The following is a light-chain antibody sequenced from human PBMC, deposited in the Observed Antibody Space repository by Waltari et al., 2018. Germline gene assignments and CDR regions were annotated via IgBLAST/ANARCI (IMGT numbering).Light chain of an antibody. Sequence: DIQMTQSPSSLSASVGDRVTLTCRASESISSYLNWYQQKPGKAPQLLIYAASNLQTVVPSRFSGSGSGTDFSLTITSLQPEDCATYYCQQSYSSPRTFGQGTKLEIK. J-gene: IGKJ2*01. V-gene: IGKV1-39*01. CDR2: AAS. CDR1: ESISSY. CDR3: QQSYSSPRT.